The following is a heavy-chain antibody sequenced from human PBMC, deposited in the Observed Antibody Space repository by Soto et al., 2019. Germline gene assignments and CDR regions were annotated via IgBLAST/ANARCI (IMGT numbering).Heavy chain of an antibody. V-gene: IGHV4-4*02. J-gene: IGHJ5*02. CDR2: IYHSGST. CDR1: GGSIISTNW. Sequence: SQTMSLTCXVSGGSIISTNWWTWVRQPPGKGLEWIGEIYHSGSTNYNPSLKSRVTMSVDKSKNQFSLNLSSVTAADTAVYFCVSGGTGNFDPWGQGTLVTVSS. D-gene: IGHD3-10*01. CDR3: VSGGTGNFDP.